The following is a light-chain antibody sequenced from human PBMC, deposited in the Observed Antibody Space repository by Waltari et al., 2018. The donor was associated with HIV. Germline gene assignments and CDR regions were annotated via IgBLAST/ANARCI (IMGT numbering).Light chain of an antibody. V-gene: IGLV2-14*01. J-gene: IGLJ2*01. CDR1: SRDVGGSNY. CDR2: EVT. CDR3: TSYTSSDSVV. Sequence: QSALTQPASVSGSPGQSITIPCTGTSRDVGGSNYVSWYQQHPGKAPKVMIYEVTNRPAGVSNRFSGSKSGNTASLTISGLQAEDEADYYCTSYTSSDSVVFGGGTKLTVL.